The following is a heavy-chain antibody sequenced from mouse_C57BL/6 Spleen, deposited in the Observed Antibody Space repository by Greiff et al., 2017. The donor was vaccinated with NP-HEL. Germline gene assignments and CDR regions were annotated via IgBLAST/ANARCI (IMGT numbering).Heavy chain of an antibody. V-gene: IGHV1-55*01. D-gene: IGHD1-1*01. J-gene: IGHJ1*03. Sequence: VQLQQPGAELVKPGASVKMSCKASGYTFTSYWITWVKQRPGQGLEWIGDIYPGSGSTNYNEKFKSKATLTVDTSSSTAYMQLSSLTSEDSAVYYCARRRTVVARNWYFDVWGTGTTVTVSS. CDR2: IYPGSGST. CDR3: ARRRTVVARNWYFDV. CDR1: GYTFTSYW.